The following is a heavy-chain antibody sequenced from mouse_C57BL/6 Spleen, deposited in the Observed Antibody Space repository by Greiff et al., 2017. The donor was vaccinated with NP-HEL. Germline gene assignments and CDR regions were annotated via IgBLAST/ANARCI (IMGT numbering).Heavy chain of an antibody. CDR3: ARHEEDYDYDVNAMDY. CDR2: FYPGSGSI. V-gene: IGHV1-62-2*01. D-gene: IGHD2-4*01. Sequence: VKLMESGAELVKPGASVKLSCKASGYTFTEYTIHWVKQRSGQGLEWIGWFYPGSGSIKYNEKFKDKATLTADKSSSTVYMELSRLTSEDSAVYFCARHEEDYDYDVNAMDYWGQGTSVTVSS. CDR1: GYTFTEYT. J-gene: IGHJ4*01.